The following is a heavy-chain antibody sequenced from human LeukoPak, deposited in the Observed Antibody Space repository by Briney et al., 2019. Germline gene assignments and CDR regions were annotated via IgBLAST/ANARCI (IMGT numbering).Heavy chain of an antibody. J-gene: IGHJ4*02. Sequence: GGSLRLSCAASGFTFSTYWMHWVRQAPGKGLVWVSRINPDGTTTSYADSVKGRFTISRDNAKDTVYLQMNSLRAEDTAVYYCARVSVGWYSFDYWGQGTLVTVSS. CDR2: INPDGTTT. V-gene: IGHV3-74*01. CDR1: GFTFSTYW. CDR3: ARVSVGWYSFDY. D-gene: IGHD6-19*01.